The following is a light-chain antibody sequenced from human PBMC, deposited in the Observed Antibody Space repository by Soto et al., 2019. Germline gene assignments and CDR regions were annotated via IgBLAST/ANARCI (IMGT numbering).Light chain of an antibody. V-gene: IGKV3-20*01. CDR3: QQYGRSPPT. J-gene: IGKJ4*01. Sequence: EIVLTQSPGTLFLSPGERATLSCRASQSVSSSYLAWYQQKPGQAPRLLIYGASSRATGIPDRFSGSGSGTDFTLTISRLEPEDFAVYYCQQYGRSPPTFGGGTKVEIK. CDR1: QSVSSSY. CDR2: GAS.